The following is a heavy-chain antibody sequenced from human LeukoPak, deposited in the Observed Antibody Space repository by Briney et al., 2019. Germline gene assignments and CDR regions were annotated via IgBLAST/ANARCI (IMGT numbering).Heavy chain of an antibody. CDR1: GFTFSSYG. CDR2: ISYDGSNK. D-gene: IGHD6-13*01. V-gene: IGHV3-30*03. CDR3: AATYSSSWLFDY. J-gene: IGHJ4*02. Sequence: GGSLSLSCTASGFTFSSYGMHWVRQAPGKGLEWVAVISYDGSNKYYADSVKGRFTISRDNSKNTLYLQMNSLRAEDTAVYYCAATYSSSWLFDYWGQGTLVTVSS.